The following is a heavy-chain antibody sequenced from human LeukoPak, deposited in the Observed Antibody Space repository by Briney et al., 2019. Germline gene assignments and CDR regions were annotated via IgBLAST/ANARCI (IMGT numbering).Heavy chain of an antibody. CDR3: AKSAAAIRSGSYCLGY. V-gene: IGHV3-23*01. CDR2: ISGGGGST. CDR1: GFTFSSYA. D-gene: IGHD1-26*01. J-gene: IGHJ4*02. Sequence: GGSLRLSCAASGFTFSSYAMSWVRQAPGKGLEWVSAISGGGGSTYYADSVKGRFTISRDNSKNTLYLQMNSLRAEDTAVYYCAKSAAAIRSGSYCLGYWGQGTLVTVSS.